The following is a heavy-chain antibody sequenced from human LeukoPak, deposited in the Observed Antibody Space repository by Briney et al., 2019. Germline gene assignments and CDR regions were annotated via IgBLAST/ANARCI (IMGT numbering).Heavy chain of an antibody. CDR3: GRGGGVFSDY. J-gene: IGHJ4*02. CDR1: GFSFGSYA. D-gene: IGHD2-8*02. V-gene: IGHV3-21*01. Sequence: GSLRLSCAASGFSFGSYAMSWVRQAAGKGLEWVSSISSSSSYIYYADSVKGRFTISRDNAKNSLYLQMNSLRAEDTAVYYCGRGGGVFSDYGAQGPLVTVS. CDR2: ISSSSSYI.